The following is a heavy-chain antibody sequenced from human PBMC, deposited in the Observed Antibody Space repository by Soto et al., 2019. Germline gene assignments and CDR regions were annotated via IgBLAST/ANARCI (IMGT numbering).Heavy chain of an antibody. CDR3: ARQGFGQLHGLVDV. J-gene: IGHJ6*02. V-gene: IGHV4-61*01. Sequence: SETLSLTCTVSGGSISNPHYYWSWIRQPPGKGLEWIGYIHHSGSTSYNPSLKSRVTMSVDTSKNQFSLKVNSVTAADTALYYCARQGFGQLHGLVDVWGPGTTVTVSS. CDR2: IHHSGST. CDR1: GGSISNPHYY. D-gene: IGHD3-10*01.